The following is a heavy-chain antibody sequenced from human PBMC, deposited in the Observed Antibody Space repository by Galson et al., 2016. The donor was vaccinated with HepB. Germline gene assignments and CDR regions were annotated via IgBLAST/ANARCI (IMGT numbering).Heavy chain of an antibody. CDR2: ISSDGSNK. J-gene: IGHJ4*02. Sequence: SLRLSCAASGFTFSNHGMHWVRQAPGKGLEWVAVISSDGSNKYYADSVKGRFTISRDNSENTLYLQMSSLRAEDTAVYYCAKGRVWIAAVAPHDSWGQGTLVTVSS. V-gene: IGHV3-30*18. D-gene: IGHD6-19*01. CDR1: GFTFSNHG. CDR3: AKGRVWIAAVAPHDS.